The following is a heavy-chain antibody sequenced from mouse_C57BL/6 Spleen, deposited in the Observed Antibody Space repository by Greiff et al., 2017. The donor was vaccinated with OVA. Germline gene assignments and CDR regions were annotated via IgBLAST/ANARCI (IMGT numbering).Heavy chain of an antibody. D-gene: IGHD2-10*02. V-gene: IGHV1-15*01. CDR1: GYTFTDYE. CDR2: IDPETGGT. J-gene: IGHJ2*01. Sequence: QVQLQQSGAELVRPGASVTLSCKASGYTFTDYEMHWVKQTPVHGLEWIGAIDPETGGTAYNQKFKGKAILTADKSSSTAYMELRSLTSEDSAVYYCTRTVVRYNYFDYWGQGTTLTVSS. CDR3: TRTVVRYNYFDY.